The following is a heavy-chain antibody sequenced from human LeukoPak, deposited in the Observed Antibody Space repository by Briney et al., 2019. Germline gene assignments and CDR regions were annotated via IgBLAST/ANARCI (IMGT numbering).Heavy chain of an antibody. V-gene: IGHV1-69*13. J-gene: IGHJ5*02. CDR1: GGTFSSYA. Sequence: SVKVSCKASGGTFSSYAISWVRQAPGQGLEWMGGIIPIFGTANYAQKFQGRVTITADESTSTAYMELSSLRSEDTAVYYCARPLTYYYDSSGFYPPFDPWGQGTLVTVSS. D-gene: IGHD3-22*01. CDR3: ARPLTYYYDSSGFYPPFDP. CDR2: IIPIFGTA.